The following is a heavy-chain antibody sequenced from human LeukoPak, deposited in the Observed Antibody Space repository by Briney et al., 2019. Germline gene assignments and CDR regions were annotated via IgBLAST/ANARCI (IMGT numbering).Heavy chain of an antibody. V-gene: IGHV3-23*01. J-gene: IGHJ4*02. D-gene: IGHD6-13*01. Sequence: GGSLRLSCVASGFTFHTYAMVWVRQAPGKGLEWVSTISGSGQSTYYADSVKDRFSISRDNSRNTLYLQMNSLRAEDTAVYYCARVWAAAGTNDYWGQGTLVTVSS. CDR2: ISGSGQST. CDR1: GFTFHTYA. CDR3: ARVWAAAGTNDY.